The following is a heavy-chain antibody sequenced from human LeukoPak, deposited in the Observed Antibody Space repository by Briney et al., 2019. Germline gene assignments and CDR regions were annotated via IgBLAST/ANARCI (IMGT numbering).Heavy chain of an antibody. CDR3: ARVGYSGWNLEY. J-gene: IGHJ4*02. D-gene: IGHD5-12*01. Sequence: AGGSLRLSCAASGFTFSSYWMTWVRQAPGKGLEWVANIKYDGGEKDYVDSVKGRFTISRDDAKNSLYVQMNSLRDEDTAVYYCARVGYSGWNLEYWGQGTLVTVSS. CDR2: IKYDGGEK. V-gene: IGHV3-7*01. CDR1: GFTFSSYW.